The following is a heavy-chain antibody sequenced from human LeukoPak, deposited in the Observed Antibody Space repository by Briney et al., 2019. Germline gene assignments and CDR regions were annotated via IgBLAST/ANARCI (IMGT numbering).Heavy chain of an antibody. V-gene: IGHV1-46*01. CDR3: ARDPGQQLVLGYYYGMDV. CDR1: GYTFTSYY. CDR2: INPSGGST. D-gene: IGHD6-13*01. Sequence: ASVKVSCKASGYTFTSYYMHWVRQAPGQGLEWMGIINPSGGSTSYAQKFQGRVTMTRDTSTSTVYMELSSLRSEDTAVYYCARDPGQQLVLGYYYGMDVWGQGTTVTVSS. J-gene: IGHJ6*02.